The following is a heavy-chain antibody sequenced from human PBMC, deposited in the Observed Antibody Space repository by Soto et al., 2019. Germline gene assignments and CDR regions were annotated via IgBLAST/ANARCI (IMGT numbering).Heavy chain of an antibody. V-gene: IGHV4-59*01. D-gene: IGHD2-2*01. J-gene: IGHJ6*02. CDR3: ARGAYCSSTSCYLGDYYYYYGMDV. CDR2: IYYSGST. CDR1: GGSISSYY. Sequence: SETLSLTCTVSGGSISSYYWSWIRQPPGKGLEWIGYIYYSGSTNYNPPLKSRVTISVDTSKNQFSLKLSSVTAADTAVYYCARGAYCSSTSCYLGDYYYYYGMDVWGQGTTVTV.